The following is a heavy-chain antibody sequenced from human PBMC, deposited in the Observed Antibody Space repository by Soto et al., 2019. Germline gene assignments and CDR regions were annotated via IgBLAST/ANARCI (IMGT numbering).Heavy chain of an antibody. V-gene: IGHV1-2*02. CDR2: INPNSGGT. D-gene: IGHD6-13*01. J-gene: IGHJ6*02. Sequence: GASVKVSCKASGYTFTGYYMHWVRQAPGQGLEWMGWINPNSGGTNYAQKFQGRVTMTRDTSISTAYMELSRLRSDDTAVYYCARDQGSSWFGGYYYYYGMDVWGQGTTVTVSS. CDR1: GYTFTGYY. CDR3: ARDQGSSWFGGYYYYYGMDV.